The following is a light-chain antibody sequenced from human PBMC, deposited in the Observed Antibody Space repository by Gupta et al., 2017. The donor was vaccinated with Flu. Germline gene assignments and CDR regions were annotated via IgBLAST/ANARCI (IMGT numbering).Light chain of an antibody. Sequence: QSVLTQPPSVSGAPGQRVTISCTGNRSNIGAGYDVNWYQHLPGTAPKLLIYANNDRPSGVPDRFSGSKSGISASLAITGLQAEDEADFYCQSYDSSLSAYVFGAGTKVTVL. CDR2: ANN. V-gene: IGLV1-40*01. CDR3: QSYDSSLSAYV. CDR1: RSNIGAGYD. J-gene: IGLJ1*01.